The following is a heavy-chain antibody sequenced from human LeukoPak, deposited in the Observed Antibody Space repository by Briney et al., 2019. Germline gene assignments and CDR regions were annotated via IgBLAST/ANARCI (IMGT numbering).Heavy chain of an antibody. J-gene: IGHJ4*02. CDR2: ISGNGDIT. V-gene: IGHV3-23*01. CDR1: GFTFSSYA. CDR3: AKVTGGDMITYGGLDY. Sequence: GGSLRLSCAASGFTFSSYAMSWVRQAPGKGLEWVSAISGNGDITYYTDSVKGRFPISRDNSKNTLYLQMNSLRAEDTAVYYCAKVTGGDMITYGGLDYWGQGTLVTVSS. D-gene: IGHD3-16*01.